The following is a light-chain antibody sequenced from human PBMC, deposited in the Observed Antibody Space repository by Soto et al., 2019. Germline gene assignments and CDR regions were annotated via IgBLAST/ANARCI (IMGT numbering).Light chain of an antibody. CDR3: QQYNSYPWT. V-gene: IGKV1-5*01. CDR2: DAS. CDR1: QSINSW. J-gene: IGKJ1*01. Sequence: DIQMTQSPSTLSASVGDRFTITCRASQSINSWLAWYQQKPGKAPKLLIYDASSLESGVPSRFSGSGSGTEFTLTISSLQPDDFATYYCQQYNSYPWTFGQGTKVDIK.